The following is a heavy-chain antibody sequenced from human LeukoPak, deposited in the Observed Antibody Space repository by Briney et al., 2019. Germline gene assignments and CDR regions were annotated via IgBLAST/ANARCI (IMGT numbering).Heavy chain of an antibody. V-gene: IGHV3-23*01. D-gene: IGHD6-19*01. CDR2: ITGSGGST. Sequence: GGSLRLSCAASGFTFSSYSMNWVRQAPGKGLEWVSSITGSGGSTYYADSVKGRFTIFRDNSKNTLYLQMNSLRAEDTALYYCAKEVSRSGWLPYYYYGMDVWGQGTTVTVSS. CDR3: AKEVSRSGWLPYYYYGMDV. J-gene: IGHJ6*02. CDR1: GFTFSSYS.